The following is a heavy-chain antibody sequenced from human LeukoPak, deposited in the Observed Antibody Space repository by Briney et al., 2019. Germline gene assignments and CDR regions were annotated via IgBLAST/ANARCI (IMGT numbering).Heavy chain of an antibody. J-gene: IGHJ4*02. CDR3: ARSSPPRLRADY. Sequence: SETLSLTCTVSGGPISSYYWSWIRQPPGKGLEWIGYIYSIGSTNYNPSLKSRVTISVDTSKNQFSLKLSSVTAADTAVYYCARSSPPRLRADYWGQGTLVTVSS. D-gene: IGHD4-17*01. CDR2: IYSIGST. V-gene: IGHV4-4*08. CDR1: GGPISSYY.